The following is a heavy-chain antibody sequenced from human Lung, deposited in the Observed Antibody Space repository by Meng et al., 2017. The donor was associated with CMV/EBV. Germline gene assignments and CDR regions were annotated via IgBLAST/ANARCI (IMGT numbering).Heavy chain of an antibody. CDR1: GYTFTAHY. Sequence: SVKVSCKASGYTFTAHYFHWVRQAPGQGLEWMGWIHPHRGDTNYAQQFQGRVTLTRDTSINTGYMELTRLTSDDTAVYYCARDNNWGPDYWGQGTLVTVAS. D-gene: IGHD7-27*01. V-gene: IGHV1-2*02. CDR2: IHPHRGDT. J-gene: IGHJ4*02. CDR3: ARDNNWGPDY.